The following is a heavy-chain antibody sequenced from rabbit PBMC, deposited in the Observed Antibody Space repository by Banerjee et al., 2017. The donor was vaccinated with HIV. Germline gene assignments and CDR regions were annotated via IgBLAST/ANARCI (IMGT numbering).Heavy chain of an antibody. CDR1: GFTLSSYW. V-gene: IGHV1S45*01. CDR2: IYTGSGST. CDR3: ARGNGGYEHAWGL. Sequence: QEQLEESGGDLVKPERSLTLTCTASGFTLSSYWICWVRQAPGKGLEWIACIYTGSGSTWYASWAKGRFTISKTSSTTVTLQMTSLTAADTATYFCARGNGGYEHAWGLWGPGTLVTVS. J-gene: IGHJ4*01. D-gene: IGHD1-1*01.